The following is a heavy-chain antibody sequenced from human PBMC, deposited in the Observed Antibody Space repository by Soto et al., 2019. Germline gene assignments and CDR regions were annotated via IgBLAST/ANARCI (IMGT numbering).Heavy chain of an antibody. J-gene: IGHJ4*02. CDR2: VYYSGST. V-gene: IGHV4-59*01. D-gene: IGHD1-1*01. Sequence: PSETLSLTCTVSGGSISGSYWSWIRQPPGKGLEWIGYVYYSGSTSYNPSLKSRVTISVDTSKNQFSLKLSSVTAADTALYYCARTNNNYYFDYWGEGTLVTVSS. CDR1: GGSISGSY. CDR3: ARTNNNYYFDY.